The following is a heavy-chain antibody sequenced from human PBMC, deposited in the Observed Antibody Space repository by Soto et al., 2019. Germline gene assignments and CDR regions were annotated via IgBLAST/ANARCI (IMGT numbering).Heavy chain of an antibody. J-gene: IGHJ5*02. CDR2: ISAYNGNT. V-gene: IGHV1-18*01. D-gene: IGHD6-13*01. CDR1: GYTFTSYG. Sequence: ASGKVSCKASGYTFTSYGISWVRQAPGQGLEWMGWISAYNGNTNYAQKLQGRVTMTTDTSTSTAYMELRSLRSDDTAVYYCARDGIGIAAANNWFDPWGQGTLVPVSS. CDR3: ARDGIGIAAANNWFDP.